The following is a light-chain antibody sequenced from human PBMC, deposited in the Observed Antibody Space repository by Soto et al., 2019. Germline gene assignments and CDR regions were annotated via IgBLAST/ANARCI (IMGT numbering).Light chain of an antibody. J-gene: IGLJ3*02. CDR1: SDHSNYI. CDR3: QTWGTGIRV. Sequence: QLVLTQSPSASASLGASVKLTCTLSSDHSNYIIAWHQQPPEKGPRYLMKVNSDGSHTKGNGIPDRFSGSSSGAERYLTISSIQSEDEAIYYCQTWGTGIRVFGGGTKVTVL. V-gene: IGLV4-69*01. CDR2: VNSDGSH.